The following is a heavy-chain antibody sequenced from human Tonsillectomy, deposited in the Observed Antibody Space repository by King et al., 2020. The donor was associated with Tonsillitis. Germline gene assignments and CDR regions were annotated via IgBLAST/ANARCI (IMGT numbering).Heavy chain of an antibody. CDR2: ISSDGSNK. V-gene: IGHV3-30-3*01. Sequence: VQLVESGGGVVQPGRSLRLSCAASGFTFSDYDVHWVRQAPGKGLEWVAVISSDGSNKYYTDSVEGRFTISRDNSKSTLFLHMNSLSGEDTDLYYCARAPRPGPRSSWYYYFDLWGRGTLVIPSS. J-gene: IGHJ2*01. D-gene: IGHD6-13*01. CDR1: GFTFSDYD. CDR3: ARAPRPGPRSSWYYYFDL.